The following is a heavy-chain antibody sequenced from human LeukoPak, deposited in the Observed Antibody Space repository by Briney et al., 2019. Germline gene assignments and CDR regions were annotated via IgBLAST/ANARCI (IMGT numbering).Heavy chain of an antibody. CDR3: ARHSRNCSGGYCYLYY. CDR2: IYSGGTT. J-gene: IGHJ4*02. CDR1: GGSISSSSYY. D-gene: IGHD2-15*01. Sequence: SETLSLTCTVSGGSISSSSYYWGWIHQPPGKGLEWIGSIYSGGTTYYNPSLRSRVTISVDTSKNQFSLKLTSVTAADAAAYSCARHSRNCSGGYCYLYYWGQGTLVTVSS. V-gene: IGHV4-39*01.